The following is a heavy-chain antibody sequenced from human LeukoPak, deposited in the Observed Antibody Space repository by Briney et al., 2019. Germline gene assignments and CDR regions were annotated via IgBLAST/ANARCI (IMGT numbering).Heavy chain of an antibody. J-gene: IGHJ5*02. CDR2: IYYSGGT. V-gene: IGHV4-59*12. Sequence: SETLSLTFTVSGGSISSYYWSWIRQPPGKGLEWIGYIYYSGGTNYNPSLKSRVTISVDTSKNQFSLKLSSVTAADTAVYYCARDRIAVAAPGWFDPWGQGTLVTVSS. CDR3: ARDRIAVAAPGWFDP. CDR1: GGSISSYY. D-gene: IGHD6-19*01.